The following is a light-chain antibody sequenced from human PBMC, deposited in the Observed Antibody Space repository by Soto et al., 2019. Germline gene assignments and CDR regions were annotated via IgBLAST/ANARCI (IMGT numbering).Light chain of an antibody. Sequence: AIRMTQSPSSLSASTGDRVTITCRASQGISSYLAWYQQKPGKAPKLLIYAASTLQSGVPSRFSGSGSGTDFTLTISCLQSEDFATYYCQQYNNWPPWTFGHGTKVEIK. V-gene: IGKV1-8*01. J-gene: IGKJ1*01. CDR3: QQYNNWPPWT. CDR2: AAS. CDR1: QGISSY.